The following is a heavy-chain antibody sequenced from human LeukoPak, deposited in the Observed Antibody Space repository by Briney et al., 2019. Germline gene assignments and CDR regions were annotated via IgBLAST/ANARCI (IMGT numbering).Heavy chain of an antibody. D-gene: IGHD3-10*01. J-gene: IGHJ3*02. CDR2: INPNSGGT. V-gene: IGHV1-2*02. Sequence: ASVKVSCKASGYTFTAYSMHWVRQAPGQGPGWMGWINPNSGGTNYAQKFQGRVTMTRDTSITTAYMELSRLRSDDTAVYYCARDLDYYGSGSFFNIWGQGTMVTVSS. CDR3: ARDLDYYGSGSFFNI. CDR1: GYTFTAYS.